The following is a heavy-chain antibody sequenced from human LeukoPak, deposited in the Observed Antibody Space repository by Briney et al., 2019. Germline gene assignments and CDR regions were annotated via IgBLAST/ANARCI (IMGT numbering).Heavy chain of an antibody. CDR1: GGSISRYY. Sequence: PSETLSLTCGVSGGSISRYYWSWIRQPPWKGLEWIGFIYYTGRTRYNPSLQSRVSISLGTSVNNFSLKLTSVTAADTAVYYCARLLDNDNSGDPDTFDVWGQGTVVTVSS. V-gene: IGHV4-59*01. CDR3: ARLLDNDNSGDPDTFDV. CDR2: IYYTGRT. D-gene: IGHD3-22*01. J-gene: IGHJ3*01.